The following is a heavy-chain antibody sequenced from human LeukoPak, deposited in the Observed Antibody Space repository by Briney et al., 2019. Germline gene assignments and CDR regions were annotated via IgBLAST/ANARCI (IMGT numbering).Heavy chain of an antibody. CDR3: ARVNRGKYFFEY. CDR1: GYIFSAYY. Sequence: ASVKVSCKASGYIFSAYYIHWARQTPGQGLEWIGWINPDSGTTNSAQMFRGRVTMTRDTSVNTVCMELSGLTFDDTAMYFCARVNRGKYFFEYWGQGALVTVSS. V-gene: IGHV1-2*02. D-gene: IGHD1-26*01. J-gene: IGHJ4*02. CDR2: INPDSGTT.